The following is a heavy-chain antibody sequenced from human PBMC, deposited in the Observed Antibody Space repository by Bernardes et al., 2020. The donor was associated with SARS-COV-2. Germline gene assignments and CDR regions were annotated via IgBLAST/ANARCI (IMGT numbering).Heavy chain of an antibody. J-gene: IGHJ4*02. V-gene: IGHV3-23*01. CDR2: ISGSGRDT. D-gene: IGHD4-17*01. CDR1: GFTFSSYA. Sequence: GGSLRLSCAASGFTFSSYAMTWVRQAPGKGLEWVSGISGSGRDTYYADSVKGRFTISRDNSKNMLFLQMNSLRAEDTAIYYCAKDRMTRTTVTEYWAQGTLVTVSS. CDR3: AKDRMTRTTVTEY.